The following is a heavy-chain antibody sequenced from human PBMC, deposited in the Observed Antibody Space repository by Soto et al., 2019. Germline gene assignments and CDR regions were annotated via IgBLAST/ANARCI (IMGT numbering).Heavy chain of an antibody. CDR1: GFTFSTYS. Sequence: PGESLKISCAASGFTFSTYSMNWVRQAPGKGLEWVSYISSSSTIYYADSVKGRFTISRDNAKNSLYLQMNSLRAEDTAVYYCARHPERIAQIGWFDPWGQGTLVTVSS. CDR3: ARHPERIAQIGWFDP. J-gene: IGHJ5*02. V-gene: IGHV3-48*01. D-gene: IGHD6-13*01. CDR2: ISSSSTI.